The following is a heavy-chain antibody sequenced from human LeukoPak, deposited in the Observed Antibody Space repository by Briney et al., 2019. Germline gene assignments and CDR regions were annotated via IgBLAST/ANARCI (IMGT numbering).Heavy chain of an antibody. J-gene: IGHJ5*02. D-gene: IGHD3-16*01. Sequence: KPSETLSLTCAVSGGSFSGYYWTWIRQPPGKGLEWIGEINHSGSANYNPSLKSRVTISLDTSKNQFSLKLSSVTAADTAVYYCARGHYGFDPWGQGILVTVSS. CDR2: INHSGSA. CDR3: ARGHYGFDP. V-gene: IGHV4-34*01. CDR1: GGSFSGYY.